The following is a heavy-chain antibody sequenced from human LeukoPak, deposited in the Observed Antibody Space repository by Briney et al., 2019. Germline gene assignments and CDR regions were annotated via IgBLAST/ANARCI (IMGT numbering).Heavy chain of an antibody. CDR2: ITNGDTSL. CDR3: ARRSNGTSSNYGLDV. V-gene: IGHV3-11*01. D-gene: IGHD1-1*01. CDR1: GFTFSDYY. Sequence: PGGSLRLSCAASGFTFSDYYMSWIRQAPGKGLEWISYITNGDTSLYYADSVKGRFTISRDNTRNSLALQMTSLRAEDRAVYYWARRSNGTSSNYGLDVWGQGTTVTVS. J-gene: IGHJ6*02.